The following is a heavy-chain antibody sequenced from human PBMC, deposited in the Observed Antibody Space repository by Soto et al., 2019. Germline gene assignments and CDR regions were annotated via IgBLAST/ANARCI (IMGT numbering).Heavy chain of an antibody. CDR1: GFTFYSYS. D-gene: IGHD5-12*01. CDR2: IGSTSSTI. J-gene: IGHJ6*02. CDR3: ATTVATPYTLYYHAMDV. V-gene: IGHV3-48*02. Sequence: EVQLVESGGGLVQPGGSLRLSCAASGFTFYSYSMNWVRQAPGKGLEWLSYIGSTSSTIYYADSVKGRFTISRDNAKNSLYLQMNSLRDEDTAVYYCATTVATPYTLYYHAMDVWGQGTTVTVSS.